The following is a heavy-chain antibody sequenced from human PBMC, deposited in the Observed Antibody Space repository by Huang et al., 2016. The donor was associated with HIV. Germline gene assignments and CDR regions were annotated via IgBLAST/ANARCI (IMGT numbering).Heavy chain of an antibody. D-gene: IGHD3-22*01. CDR3: AKMVHFDSNVDYGKGGTDY. V-gene: IGHV3-30*02. J-gene: IGHJ4*02. Sequence: QVQLVESGGGVVQPGGSLTLSCAASGFTFSNYGVHWVRQAPGKGLDWVAYIRYDGRDNYYADAVKCRFTISRGNSQNTLYLQMNGLRAEDTAVYYCAKMVHFDSNVDYGKGGTDYWGQGTRVTVSS. CDR2: IRYDGRDN. CDR1: GFTFSNYG.